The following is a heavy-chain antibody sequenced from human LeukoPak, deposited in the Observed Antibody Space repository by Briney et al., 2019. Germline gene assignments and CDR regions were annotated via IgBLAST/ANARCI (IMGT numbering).Heavy chain of an antibody. D-gene: IGHD4-11*01. V-gene: IGHV1-18*01. Sequence: ASVTVSCKASGYTFTSYGISWVRQAPGQGLEWMGWISAYNGNTNYAQKLQGRVTMTTDTSTSTAYMELRSLRSDDTAVYYCARAPLYSNYKGVDPRINYWGQGTLVTVSS. CDR2: ISAYNGNT. CDR1: GYTFTSYG. J-gene: IGHJ4*02. CDR3: ARAPLYSNYKGVDPRINY.